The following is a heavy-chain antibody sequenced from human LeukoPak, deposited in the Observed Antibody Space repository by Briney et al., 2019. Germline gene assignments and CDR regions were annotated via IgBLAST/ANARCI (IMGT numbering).Heavy chain of an antibody. Sequence: GGSLRLSCAASGFTFSSYGMSWVRQAPGKGLEWVSAISGSGVSTYYADSVKGRFTISRDNAKNSLYLQMNSLRAEDTAVYYRARAHVDTAMVNIAFDIWGQGTMVTVPS. CDR1: GFTFSSYG. D-gene: IGHD5-18*01. J-gene: IGHJ3*02. CDR3: ARAHVDTAMVNIAFDI. CDR2: ISGSGVST. V-gene: IGHV3-23*01.